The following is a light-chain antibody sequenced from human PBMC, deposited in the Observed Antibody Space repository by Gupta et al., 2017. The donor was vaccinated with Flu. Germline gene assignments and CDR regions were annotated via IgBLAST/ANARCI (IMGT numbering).Light chain of an antibody. V-gene: IGLV1-44*01. CDR1: SSNIGSHT. J-gene: IGLJ2*01. CDR2: NNY. Sequence: QSVMTQPPSASGTPGQRVTISCSGSSSNIGSHTVNWYQQFPGTAPKPLIYNNYERPSVVPDRFSGSKSGTSASLAISGLQSEDEADYYCAAWDDSLNGWVFGGGTKLTVL. CDR3: AAWDDSLNGWV.